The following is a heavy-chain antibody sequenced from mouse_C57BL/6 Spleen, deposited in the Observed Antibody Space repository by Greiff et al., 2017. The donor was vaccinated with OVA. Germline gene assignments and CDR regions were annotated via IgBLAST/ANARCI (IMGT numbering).Heavy chain of an antibody. V-gene: IGHV1-80*01. CDR2: IYPGYGDT. CDR1: GYAFSSYW. J-gene: IGHJ4*01. CDR3: ARGYGNNAMDY. D-gene: IGHD1-1*01. Sequence: QVQLQQSGAELVKPGASVKISCKASGYAFSSYWLNWVKQRPGKGLEWIGQIYPGYGDTSSNGKFKGKSTLTADKSSSTAYMQLSSLTSEDSAVYFCARGYGNNAMDYWGQGTSVNVSS.